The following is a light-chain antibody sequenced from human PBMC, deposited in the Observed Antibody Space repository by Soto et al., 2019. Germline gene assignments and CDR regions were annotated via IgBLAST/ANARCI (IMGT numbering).Light chain of an antibody. J-gene: IGKJ2*01. Sequence: DIVLTQSPATLSSSQGERAILSCTASESLNSHLAWYQQKHGQAPRLLIYAASTRATGIPDRFSGSGSGTDFTLTINRLEPEDFAVYYGQQYGNSPMYTFGQGTKVDIK. CDR3: QQYGNSPMYT. V-gene: IGKV3-20*01. CDR2: AAS. CDR1: ESLNSH.